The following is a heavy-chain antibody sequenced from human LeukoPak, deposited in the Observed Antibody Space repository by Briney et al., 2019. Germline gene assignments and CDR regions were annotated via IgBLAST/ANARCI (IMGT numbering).Heavy chain of an antibody. CDR2: IRSSGSTI. CDR1: GFTFSSYE. Sequence: PGGSLRLSCAASGFTFSSYEMNWVRQAPGKGLEWVSYIRSSGSTIYYADSVKGRFTISRDNAKNSLYLQMNSLRAEDTAVYYCAREDCSSSSCYLAVYGLDVWGQGTTVTVSS. J-gene: IGHJ6*02. D-gene: IGHD2-2*01. V-gene: IGHV3-48*03. CDR3: AREDCSSSSCYLAVYGLDV.